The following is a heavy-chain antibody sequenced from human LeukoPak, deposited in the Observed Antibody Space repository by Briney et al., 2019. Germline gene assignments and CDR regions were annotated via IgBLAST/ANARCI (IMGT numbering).Heavy chain of an antibody. J-gene: IGHJ4*02. CDR2: IYHSGST. V-gene: IGHV4-38-2*01. D-gene: IGHD6-13*01. CDR1: GYSISSGYY. Sequence: SETLSLTCAVSGYSISSGYYWGWIRQPPGKGLEWIGSIYHSGSTYYNPSLKSRVTISVDTSKNQFSLKLSSVTAADTAVYYCARPVIAAAFLFDYWGQGTLVTASS. CDR3: ARPVIAAAFLFDY.